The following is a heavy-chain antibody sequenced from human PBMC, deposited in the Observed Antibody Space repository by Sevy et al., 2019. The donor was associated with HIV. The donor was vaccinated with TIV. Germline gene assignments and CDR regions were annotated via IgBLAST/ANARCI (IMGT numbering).Heavy chain of an antibody. D-gene: IGHD1-26*01. V-gene: IGHV4-61*01. CDR3: AKMGGLTDYGMDV. Sequence: SETLSLTCTVSGGSVSSGSYYWTWIRQPPGKGLECIGYMYYTGSTKFNPSLMSRVTISVDTSKNQFSLKLSSVTAADTALYYCAKMGGLTDYGMDVWGQGTTVTVSS. CDR2: MYYTGST. J-gene: IGHJ6*02. CDR1: GGSVSSGSYY.